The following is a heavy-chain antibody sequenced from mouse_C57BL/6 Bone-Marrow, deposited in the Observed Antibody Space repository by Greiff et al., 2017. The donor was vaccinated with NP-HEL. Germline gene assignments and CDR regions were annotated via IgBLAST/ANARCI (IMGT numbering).Heavy chain of an antibody. J-gene: IGHJ3*01. V-gene: IGHV5-17*01. Sequence: EVQGVESGGGLVKPGGSLKLSCAASGFTFSDYGMHWVRQAPEKGLEWVAYISSGSSTIYYADTVKGRFTISRDNAKNTLFLQMTSLRSEDTAMYYCARYGSSYLAWFAYWGQGTLVTVSA. CDR2: ISSGSSTI. D-gene: IGHD1-1*01. CDR3: ARYGSSYLAWFAY. CDR1: GFTFSDYG.